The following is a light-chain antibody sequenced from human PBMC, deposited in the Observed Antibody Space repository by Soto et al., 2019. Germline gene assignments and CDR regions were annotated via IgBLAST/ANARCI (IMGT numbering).Light chain of an antibody. CDR1: QSVSSSY. CDR3: QQYGNSPLT. Sequence: EIVLTQSPGTLSLSPGERATLSCRASQSVSSSYLAWYQQKPGQAPRLLIYGASSRATGIPDRFSGSGSGTDFTLTSSRLEPEDVAVYYCQQYGNSPLTFGQGTKVEIK. V-gene: IGKV3-20*01. J-gene: IGKJ1*01. CDR2: GAS.